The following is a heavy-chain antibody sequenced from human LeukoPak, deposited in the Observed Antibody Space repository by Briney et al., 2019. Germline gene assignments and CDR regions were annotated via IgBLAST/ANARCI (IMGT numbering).Heavy chain of an antibody. D-gene: IGHD3-22*01. CDR3: ARDYDYYDSSGGGDAFDI. J-gene: IGHJ3*02. CDR1: GGSIISDTYY. V-gene: IGHV4-39*07. CDR2: AHYTGDT. Sequence: PSETLSLTCSVSGGSIISDTYYWAWIRQPPGKGLEWIGSAHYTGDTYYNPSLKSRVTISVDTSKNQFSLKLSSVTAADTAVFYCARDYDYYDSSGGGDAFDIWGQGTMVTVSS.